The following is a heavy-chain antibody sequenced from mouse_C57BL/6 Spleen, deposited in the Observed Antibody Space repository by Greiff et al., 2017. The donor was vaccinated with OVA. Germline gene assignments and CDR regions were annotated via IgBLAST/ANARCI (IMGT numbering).Heavy chain of an antibody. J-gene: IGHJ3*01. CDR3: ANQLGVAY. V-gene: IGHV1-82*01. CDR2: IYPGDGDT. D-gene: IGHD4-1*02. CDR1: GYAFSSSW. Sequence: QVHVKQSGPELVKPGASVKISCKASGYAFSSSWMNWVKQRPGKGIEWIGRIYPGDGDTNYNGKFKGKATLTADKSSSTAYMQLSSLTSEDSAVYCCANQLGVAYWGQGTLVTVSA.